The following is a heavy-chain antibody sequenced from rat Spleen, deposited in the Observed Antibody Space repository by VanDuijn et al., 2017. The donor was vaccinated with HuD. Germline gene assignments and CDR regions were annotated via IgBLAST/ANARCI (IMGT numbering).Heavy chain of an antibody. Sequence: EVELVESGGGLVQPGRSLKLSCAASGFTFSDFDMAWVRQAPAKGLEWVASISTGDDDTYYRDSVKGHFTISRDNAKSTLLLQMDSLRSEDTATYYCARLWDSWGQGVMVTVSS. J-gene: IGHJ2*01. CDR3: ARLWDS. CDR1: GFTFSDFD. V-gene: IGHV5-25*01. CDR2: ISTGDDDT.